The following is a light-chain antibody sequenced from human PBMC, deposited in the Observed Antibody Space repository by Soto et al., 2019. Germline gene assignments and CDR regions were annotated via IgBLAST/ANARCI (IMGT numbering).Light chain of an antibody. CDR1: SGHGNYV. CDR3: QTWDTGIMV. CDR2: VKSDGSH. J-gene: IGLJ2*01. Sequence: QSVLTQSPSASASLGASVKLTCTLSSGHGNYVIAWHQQQPGKGPRYLMKVKSDGSHNKGDGIPDRFSGSSSGAERYLAISSLQYEDEADYYCQTWDTGIMVFGGGTKLTVL. V-gene: IGLV4-69*01.